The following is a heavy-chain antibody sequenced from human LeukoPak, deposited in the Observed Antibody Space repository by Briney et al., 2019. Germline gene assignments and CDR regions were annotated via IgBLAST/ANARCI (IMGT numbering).Heavy chain of an antibody. D-gene: IGHD2-15*01. V-gene: IGHV1-2*06. CDR2: INPNSGGT. Sequence: VSCKASGYTFTGYYMHWVRQAPGQGLEWMGRINPNSGGTNYAQKFQGRVTMTRDTSISTAYMELSRLRSDDTAVYYCARGDVVVVASTQFDYWGQGTLVTVSS. CDR3: ARGDVVVVASTQFDY. J-gene: IGHJ4*02. CDR1: GYTFTGYY.